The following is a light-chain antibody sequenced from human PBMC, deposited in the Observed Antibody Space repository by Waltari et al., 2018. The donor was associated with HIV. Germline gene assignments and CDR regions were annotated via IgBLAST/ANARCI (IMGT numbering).Light chain of an antibody. J-gene: IGLJ2*01. CDR2: DVN. CDR1: SSDVGVYNY. V-gene: IGLV2-14*01. Sequence: QSALTQPASVSGSPGQSIAISCTGTSSDVGVYNYVSWYQQHPGKAPKLMIYDVNEWPSGVSNRFSGSKSGNTASLTSSGLQAEDEADYYCSSYTSSNTLVFGGGTKLTVL. CDR3: SSYTSSNTLV.